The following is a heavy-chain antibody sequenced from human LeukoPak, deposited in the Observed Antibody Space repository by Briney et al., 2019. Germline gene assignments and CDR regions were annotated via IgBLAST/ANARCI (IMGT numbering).Heavy chain of an antibody. CDR2: IYPGDSDT. J-gene: IGHJ2*01. V-gene: IGHV5-51*01. Sequence: GESLKISCKGSGYSFTSYWIGWVRQMPGKGLEWMGIIYPGDSDTRYSPSFQGQVTISADKSISTAYLQWSSLKASDTAMYYCARGAGTGQVYWYFDLWGRGTLVTVSS. CDR3: ARGAGTGQVYWYFDL. D-gene: IGHD6-19*01. CDR1: GYSFTSYW.